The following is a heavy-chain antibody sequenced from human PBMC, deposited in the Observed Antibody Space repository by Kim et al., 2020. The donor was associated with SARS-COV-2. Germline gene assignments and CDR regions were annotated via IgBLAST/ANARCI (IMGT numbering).Heavy chain of an antibody. V-gene: IGHV3-23*01. CDR2: ISGNGYSI. CDR3: AKDPSPSFCSGDCYSV. CDR1: GFTFSSYS. D-gene: IGHD2-21*02. Sequence: GGSLRLSCAASGFTFSSYSMSWVRQAPGKGLDWVSVISGNGYSIYYTDSLKGRFTISRDNSKNTLYLQMNSLRAEDTAVYYCAKDPSPSFCSGDCYSVWGQGTTVTASS. J-gene: IGHJ6*02.